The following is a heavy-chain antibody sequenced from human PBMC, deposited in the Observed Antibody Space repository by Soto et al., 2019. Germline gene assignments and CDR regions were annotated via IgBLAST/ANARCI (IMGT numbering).Heavy chain of an antibody. D-gene: IGHD2-15*01. Sequence: PGESLKISCKGSGYSFTSYWIGWVRQMPGKGLEWMGIIYPGDSDTRYSPSFQGQVTISADKSISTAYLQWSSLKASDTAMYYCESGYCSCGSCYSNRQGSWFHPRGQGTLVSVSS. V-gene: IGHV5-51*01. J-gene: IGHJ5*02. CDR1: GYSFTSYW. CDR2: IYPGDSDT. CDR3: ESGYCSCGSCYSNRQGSWFHP.